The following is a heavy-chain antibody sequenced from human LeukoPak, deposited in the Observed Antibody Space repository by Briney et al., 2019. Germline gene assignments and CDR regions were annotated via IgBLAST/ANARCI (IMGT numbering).Heavy chain of an antibody. CDR3: ARDSYDSWSYYYDY. D-gene: IGHD3-10*01. V-gene: IGHV3-30-3*01. CDR1: GFTFSSYA. Sequence: PGGSLRLSCAASGFTFSSYAMHWVRQAPGKGLEWVAVISYDGSNKYYADSVKGRFTISRDNAKNSLYLQMNSLRAEDTAVYYCARDSYDSWSYYYDYWGQGTLVTVSS. J-gene: IGHJ4*02. CDR2: ISYDGSNK.